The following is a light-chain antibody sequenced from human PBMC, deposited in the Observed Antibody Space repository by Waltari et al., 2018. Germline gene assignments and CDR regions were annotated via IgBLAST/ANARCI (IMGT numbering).Light chain of an antibody. CDR2: GKE. CDR1: SLRQSY. J-gene: IGLJ2*01. Sequence: SSGLTQDPAVSVALGQTIRITCRGDSLRQSYARWYQVKTGPPPVLVMFGKEKRPAGVPDRISGESSETTSSLIITGAQAEDEADYYCSSRNGRASQVVFAGGTKVTVL. V-gene: IGLV3-19*01. CDR3: SSRNGRASQVV.